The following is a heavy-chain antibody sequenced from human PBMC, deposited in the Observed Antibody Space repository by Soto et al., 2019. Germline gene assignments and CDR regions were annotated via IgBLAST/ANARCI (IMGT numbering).Heavy chain of an antibody. V-gene: IGHV3-11*01. J-gene: IGHJ5*02. Sequence: QAQLEQSGGGLVKPGGSLTLSCVASGFSFSDYYMIWVRQVPGKGLEWLAYISDSGGTIYYADAVRARFTISRDKGANLVYLQMDDLTDGDTALYFCARGGSGWTRGGWLGPWGQGSLVTVSS. CDR3: ARGGSGWTRGGWLGP. CDR2: ISDSGGTI. D-gene: IGHD6-25*01. CDR1: GFSFSDYY.